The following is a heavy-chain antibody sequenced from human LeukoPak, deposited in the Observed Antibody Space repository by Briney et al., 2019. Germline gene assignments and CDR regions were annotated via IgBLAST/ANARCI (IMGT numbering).Heavy chain of an antibody. Sequence: GGSLRLSCAASGFTFSSYGMHWVRQAPGKGLEWVAVISYDGSNKYYADSVKGRFTISRDNSKNTLYLQMNSLRAEDTAVYYCAKTGFQWGEYFYYMDVWGKGTTVTVSS. CDR2: ISYDGSNK. CDR3: AKTGFQWGEYFYYMDV. J-gene: IGHJ6*03. D-gene: IGHD1-14*01. CDR1: GFTFSSYG. V-gene: IGHV3-30*18.